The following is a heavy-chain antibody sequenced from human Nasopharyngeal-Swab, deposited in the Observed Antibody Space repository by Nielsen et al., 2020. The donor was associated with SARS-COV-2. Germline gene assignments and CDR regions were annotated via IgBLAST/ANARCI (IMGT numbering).Heavy chain of an antibody. CDR2: ISGSGSYV. Sequence: GGSLRLSCAGSGFTFNTYSMIWVRQVPGEGLEWVSSISGSGSYVYYADSVKGRFTISKDSAKNSLYLQMNSLRADDTAVYFCARIAGRGSIYYYYPDVWGTGTTVTVSS. CDR3: ARIAGRGSIYYYYPDV. J-gene: IGHJ6*03. D-gene: IGHD1-26*01. CDR1: GFTFNTYS. V-gene: IGHV3-21*01.